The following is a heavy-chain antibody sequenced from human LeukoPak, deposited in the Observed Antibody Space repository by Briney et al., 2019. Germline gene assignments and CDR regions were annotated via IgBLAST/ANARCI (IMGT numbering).Heavy chain of an antibody. CDR1: GGSFSGYY. D-gene: IGHD6-13*01. CDR2: INHSGST. Sequence: SETLSLTCAVYGGSFSGYYWSWIRQPPGKGLEWIGEINHSGSTNYNPSLKSRVTISVDTSKNQFSLKLSSVTAADTAVHYCARGRRIAAAGTWGYYYYMDVWGKGTTVTASS. CDR3: ARGRRIAAAGTWGYYYYMDV. V-gene: IGHV4-34*01. J-gene: IGHJ6*03.